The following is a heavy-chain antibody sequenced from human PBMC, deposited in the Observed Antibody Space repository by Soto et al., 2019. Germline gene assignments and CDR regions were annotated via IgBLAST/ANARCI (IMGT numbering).Heavy chain of an antibody. J-gene: IGHJ4*02. Sequence: EWLALIYWDDDKRYSPSLKSRLTITKDTSKNLVVLTMTNRDPVDTATYDCDHRRYSSGWYDFDYWGQGTLVTVSS. CDR2: IYWDDDK. CDR3: DHRRYSSGWYDFDY. V-gene: IGHV2-5*02. D-gene: IGHD6-19*01.